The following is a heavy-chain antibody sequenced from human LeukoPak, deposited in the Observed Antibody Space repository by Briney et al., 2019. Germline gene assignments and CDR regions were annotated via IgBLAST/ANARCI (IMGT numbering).Heavy chain of an antibody. CDR2: IYTSGST. Sequence: SETLSLTCTVSGGSISSYYWSWIRQPAGKGLEWIGRIYTSGSTIYNPSLKSRVSMSVDTSKNQFSLKLSSVTAADTAVYYCARGRYESTRLSAYYYYYMDVWGKGTTVTVSS. J-gene: IGHJ6*03. CDR1: GGSISSYY. D-gene: IGHD1-14*01. V-gene: IGHV4-4*07. CDR3: ARGRYESTRLSAYYYYYMDV.